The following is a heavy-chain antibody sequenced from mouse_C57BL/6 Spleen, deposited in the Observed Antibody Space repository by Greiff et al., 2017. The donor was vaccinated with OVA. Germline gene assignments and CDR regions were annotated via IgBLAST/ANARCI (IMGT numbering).Heavy chain of an antibody. D-gene: IGHD2-4*01. CDR1: GFTFSDYY. J-gene: IGHJ4*01. CDR3: ARDAPIYYDYDGAMDY. CDR2: INYDGSST. V-gene: IGHV5-16*01. Sequence: EVHLVESEGGLVQPGSSMKLSCTASGFTFSDYYMAWVRQVPEKGLEWVANINYDGSSTYYLDSLKSRFIISRDNAKNILYLQMSSLKSEDTATYYCARDAPIYYDYDGAMDYWGQGTSVTVSS.